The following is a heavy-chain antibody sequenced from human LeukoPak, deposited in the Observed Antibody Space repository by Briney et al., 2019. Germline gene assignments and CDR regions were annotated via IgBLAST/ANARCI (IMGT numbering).Heavy chain of an antibody. CDR2: IHASGST. V-gene: IGHV4-4*07. Sequence: SETLSLTCTVSDGSISSYYWSWIRQPAGKGLEWIGRIHASGSTNYNPSLKSRVTMSVDTPKNQFSLKLSSVTAADTAIYFCARGDRAVAGAWGWFDPWGQGTLVTVSS. J-gene: IGHJ5*02. CDR1: DGSISSYY. D-gene: IGHD6-19*01. CDR3: ARGDRAVAGAWGWFDP.